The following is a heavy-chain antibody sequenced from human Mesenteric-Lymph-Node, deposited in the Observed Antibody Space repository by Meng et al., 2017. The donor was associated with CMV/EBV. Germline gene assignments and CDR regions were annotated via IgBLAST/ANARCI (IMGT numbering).Heavy chain of an antibody. D-gene: IGHD3-22*01. CDR3: ARDQYYYDSSDIDY. V-gene: IGHV4-34*01. CDR1: GGSLSGYY. Sequence: WDICGGSLSGYYRRGVREPRRKGLGWNKEINRSGSNDYNPYLKRRIDISVDTSKKQFSLKLSSVTAADKAVHYCARDQYYYDSSDIDYWGQGTLVTVSS. J-gene: IGHJ4*02. CDR2: INRSGSN.